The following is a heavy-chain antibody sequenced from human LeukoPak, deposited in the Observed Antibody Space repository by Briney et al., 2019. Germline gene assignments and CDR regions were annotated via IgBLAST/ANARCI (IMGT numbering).Heavy chain of an antibody. Sequence: GGSLRLSCAASGFTFSSYWMSWVRQAPGKGLEWVANIKQDGSEKYYVDSVKGRFTISRDNAKNSLYLQMNSLRAEDTAVYYCARGVSGWYPYCHYWGQGTLVTVSS. CDR1: GFTFSSYW. CDR3: ARGVSGWYPYCHY. CDR2: IKQDGSEK. V-gene: IGHV3-7*01. J-gene: IGHJ4*02. D-gene: IGHD6-13*01.